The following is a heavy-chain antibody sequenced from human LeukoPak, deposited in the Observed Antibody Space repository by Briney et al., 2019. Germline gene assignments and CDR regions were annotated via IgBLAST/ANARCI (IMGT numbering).Heavy chain of an antibody. V-gene: IGHV1-69*13. J-gene: IGHJ6*03. CDR2: IIPIFGTA. D-gene: IGHD1-7*01. CDR3: ARARTNDYYYYYMDV. CDR1: GGTFSSYA. Sequence: SVKVSCKASGGTFSSYAISWVRQAPGQGLEWMGGIIPIFGTAHYAQKFQGRVTITADESTSTAYMELSSLRSEDTAVYYCARARTNDYYYYYMDVWGKGTTVTVSS.